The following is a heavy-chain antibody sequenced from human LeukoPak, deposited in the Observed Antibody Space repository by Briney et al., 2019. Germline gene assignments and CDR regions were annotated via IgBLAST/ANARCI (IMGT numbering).Heavy chain of an antibody. CDR1: GFTFSSYA. Sequence: PGGSLRLSCAASGFTFSSYAMSWVRQAPGKGLEWVSGISGSGGSTYYADSVKGRFTISRDNSQNTLYLQMNSLRAEDTAMYYCATMNGYFAYWGQGTLVTVSS. CDR3: ATMNGYFAY. J-gene: IGHJ4*02. CDR2: ISGSGGST. D-gene: IGHD2-8*01. V-gene: IGHV3-23*01.